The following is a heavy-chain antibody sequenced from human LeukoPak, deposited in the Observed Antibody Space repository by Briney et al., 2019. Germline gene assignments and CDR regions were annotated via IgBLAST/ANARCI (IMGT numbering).Heavy chain of an antibody. J-gene: IGHJ6*03. CDR1: GYSFTSYW. V-gene: IGHV5-51*01. Sequence: GESLRISCKGSGYSFTSYWIGWVRQMPGKGLEWMGIIYPGDSDTRYSPSFQGQVTISADKSISTAYLQWSSLKASDTAMYYCARRAAAGKVGYYYYMDVWGKGTTVTVSS. CDR3: ARRAAAGKVGYYYYMDV. D-gene: IGHD6-13*01. CDR2: IYPGDSDT.